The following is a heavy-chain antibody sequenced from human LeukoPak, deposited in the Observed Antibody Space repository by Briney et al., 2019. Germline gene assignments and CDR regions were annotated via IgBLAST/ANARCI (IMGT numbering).Heavy chain of an antibody. CDR3: ARDVVTTVTTTDYYYYYMDV. CDR2: ISAYNGNT. J-gene: IGHJ6*03. Sequence: ASVKVSCKASGYTFTSYGISWVRQAPGQGLEWMGWISAYNGNTNYAQKLQGRVTMTTDTSTSTDYMELRSLRSDDTAVYYCARDVVTTVTTTDYYYYYMDVWGKGTTVTVSS. D-gene: IGHD4-17*01. V-gene: IGHV1-18*01. CDR1: GYTFTSYG.